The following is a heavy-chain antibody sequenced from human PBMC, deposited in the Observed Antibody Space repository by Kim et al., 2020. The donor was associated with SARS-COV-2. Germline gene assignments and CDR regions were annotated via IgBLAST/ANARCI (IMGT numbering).Heavy chain of an antibody. Sequence: GGSLRLSCAASGFTFSSYWMHWVRQAPGKGLVWVSRINSDGSSTSYADSVKGRFTISRDNAKNTLYLQMNSLRAEDTAVYYCATMTGGGTPGSYYYYGMDVWGQGTTVTVSS. CDR2: INSDGSST. CDR3: ATMTGGGTPGSYYYYGMDV. J-gene: IGHJ6*02. D-gene: IGHD2-15*01. V-gene: IGHV3-74*01. CDR1: GFTFSSYW.